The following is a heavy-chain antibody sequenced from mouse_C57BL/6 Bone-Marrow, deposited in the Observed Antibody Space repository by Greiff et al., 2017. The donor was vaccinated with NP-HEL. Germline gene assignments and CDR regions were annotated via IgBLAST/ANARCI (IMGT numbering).Heavy chain of an antibody. V-gene: IGHV5-17*01. Sequence: EVKVVESGGGLVKPGGSLKLSCAASGFTFSDYGMHWVRQAPEKGLEWVAYISSGSSTIYYADTVKGRFTISRDNAKNTLFLQMTSLRSEDTAMYYCARRRGYGSSPEYFDVWGTGTTVTVSS. D-gene: IGHD1-1*01. CDR2: ISSGSSTI. CDR1: GFTFSDYG. CDR3: ARRRGYGSSPEYFDV. J-gene: IGHJ1*03.